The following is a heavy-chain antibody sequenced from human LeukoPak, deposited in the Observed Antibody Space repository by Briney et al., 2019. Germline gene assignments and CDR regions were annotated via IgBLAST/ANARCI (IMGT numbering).Heavy chain of an antibody. Sequence: SETLSLTCTVSGGSISSYYWSWIRQPPGKGLEWIGYIYDSGSTNYNPSLKSRVTISVDTSKNQFSLKLSSVTAADTAVYYCARVSWEQGTDYWGQGTLVTVSS. CDR3: ARVSWEQGTDY. J-gene: IGHJ4*02. D-gene: IGHD1-26*01. V-gene: IGHV4-59*08. CDR2: IYDSGST. CDR1: GGSISSYY.